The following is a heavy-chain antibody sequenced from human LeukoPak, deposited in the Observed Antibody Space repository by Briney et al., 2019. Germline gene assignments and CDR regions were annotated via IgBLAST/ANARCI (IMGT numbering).Heavy chain of an antibody. CDR1: GYTFTGYY. Sequence: GASVKVSCKASGYTFTGYYMHWVRQAPGQGLEWMGRINPNSGGTNYAQKFQGRVTTTRDTSISTAYMELSRLRSDDTAVYYCARDRITMVRGVPSRAFDIWGQGTMVTVSS. D-gene: IGHD3-10*01. J-gene: IGHJ3*02. V-gene: IGHV1-2*06. CDR2: INPNSGGT. CDR3: ARDRITMVRGVPSRAFDI.